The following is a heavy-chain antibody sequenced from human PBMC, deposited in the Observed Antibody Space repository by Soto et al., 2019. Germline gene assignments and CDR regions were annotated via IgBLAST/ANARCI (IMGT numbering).Heavy chain of an antibody. CDR2: ISPNSGTT. Sequence: ASVKVSCKASGYTFTSYGIIWVRQAPGQGLEWMGYISPNSGTTTYAQNLQGRLTLTTDTSISTAYMELRSLRSEDTAVFYCSRSYSSSLYYYYYYMDVWGKGTTVTVSS. D-gene: IGHD6-6*01. CDR1: GYTFTSYG. V-gene: IGHV1-18*01. J-gene: IGHJ6*03. CDR3: SRSYSSSLYYYYYYMDV.